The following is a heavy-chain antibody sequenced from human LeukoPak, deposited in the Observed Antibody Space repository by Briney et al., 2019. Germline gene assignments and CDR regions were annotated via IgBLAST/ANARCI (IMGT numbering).Heavy chain of an antibody. CDR2: MNPNSGNT. J-gene: IGHJ4*02. CDR1: GYTFTSYD. CDR3: ARIARVRVPYFDY. Sequence: ASVKVSCKASGYTFTSYDINWVRQATGQGLEWMGWMNPNSGNTGYAQKFQGRVTMTTDTSTSTAYMELRSLRSDDTAVYYCARIARVRVPYFDYWGQGTLVTVSS. V-gene: IGHV1-8*02. D-gene: IGHD4/OR15-4a*01.